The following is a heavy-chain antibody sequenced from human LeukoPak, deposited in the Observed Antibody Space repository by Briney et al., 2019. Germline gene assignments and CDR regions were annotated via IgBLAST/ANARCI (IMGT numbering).Heavy chain of an antibody. CDR2: ITESGGST. Sequence: QPGGSLRLSCAASGFSFSSSAMSWVRQAPGKGLEWVSAITESGGSTYYADSVKGRFTISRDNSKNTLYLQMNSLRAEDTAVYYRAKLLWFGAYYFDYWGQGTLVTVSS. D-gene: IGHD3-10*01. CDR1: GFSFSSSA. V-gene: IGHV3-23*01. J-gene: IGHJ4*02. CDR3: AKLLWFGAYYFDY.